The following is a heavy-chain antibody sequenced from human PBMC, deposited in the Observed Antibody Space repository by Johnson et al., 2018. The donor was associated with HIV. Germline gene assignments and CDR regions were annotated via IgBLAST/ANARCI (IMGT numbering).Heavy chain of an antibody. Sequence: QMLLVESGGGVVQPGGSLRLSCAASGFTVSRNYMTWVRQAPGKGLEWVAVISYDGSNKYYADSVKGRFTISRGNSKNTLYLQMKSLRAEDTAVYYCARAGSSSSGPRAFDIWGQGTMVTVSS. CDR2: ISYDGSNK. CDR1: GFTVSRNY. J-gene: IGHJ3*02. CDR3: ARAGSSSSGPRAFDI. V-gene: IGHV3-30*03. D-gene: IGHD6-6*01.